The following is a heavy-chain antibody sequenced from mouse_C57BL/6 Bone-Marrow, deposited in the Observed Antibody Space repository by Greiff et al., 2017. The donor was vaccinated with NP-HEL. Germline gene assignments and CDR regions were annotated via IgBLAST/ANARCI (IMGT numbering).Heavy chain of an antibody. D-gene: IGHD1-1*01. CDR3: ARRDYGSSYAMDY. CDR2: IDPSDSYT. CDR1: GYTFTSYW. J-gene: IGHJ4*01. V-gene: IGHV1-59*01. Sequence: VQLQQPGAELVRPGTSVKLSCKASGYTFTSYWMHWVKQRPGQGLEWIGVIDPSDSYTTYNQKFKGKATLTVDTSSSTAYMQLSSLTSEDSAVYYCARRDYGSSYAMDYWGQGTSVTVSS.